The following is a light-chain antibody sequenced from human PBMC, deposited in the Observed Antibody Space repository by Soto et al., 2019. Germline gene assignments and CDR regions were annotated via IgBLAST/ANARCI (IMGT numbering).Light chain of an antibody. CDR3: CSYAGSTTRVL. CDR1: SSDVDTYKY. CDR2: EVS. J-gene: IGLJ2*01. V-gene: IGLV2-14*01. Sequence: QSALTQPASVSGSPGQSIIISCTGTSSDVDTYKYVSWYQQHPGKAPKLMIYEVSHRPSGVSDRFSGSKSGNTASLTISGLQAEDEADYYCCSYAGSTTRVLFGGGNKVTVL.